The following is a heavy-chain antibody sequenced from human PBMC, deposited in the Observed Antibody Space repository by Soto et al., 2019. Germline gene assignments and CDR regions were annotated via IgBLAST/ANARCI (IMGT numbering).Heavy chain of an antibody. CDR2: IYSGGST. J-gene: IGHJ4*02. V-gene: IGHV3-66*04. CDR1: GVTVSSNY. CDR3: ARHGYTSGGGYFDY. Sequence: EVQLVESGGGLVQPGGSLRLSCAASGVTVSSNYMSWVRQAPGKGLEWVSVIYSGGSTYYADSVKGRFTTSRDNSKNTLYLQMNSLRAEDTAVYYCARHGYTSGGGYFDYWGQGTLVTVSS. D-gene: IGHD5-18*01.